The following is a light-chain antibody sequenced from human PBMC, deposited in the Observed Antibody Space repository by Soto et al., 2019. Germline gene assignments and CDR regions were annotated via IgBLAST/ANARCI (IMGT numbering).Light chain of an antibody. J-gene: IGKJ1*01. CDR1: QSVSTS. V-gene: IGKV3-11*01. Sequence: IVLTQSPVTLALSPGESAVLSCRASQSVSTSLAWYQHKPGQAPRLFIYDASKRAPGIPARFTGSASGTDFTLTISSLEPEDIAVYYCQVRDVWPSFGQGTKVEIK. CDR2: DAS. CDR3: QVRDVWPS.